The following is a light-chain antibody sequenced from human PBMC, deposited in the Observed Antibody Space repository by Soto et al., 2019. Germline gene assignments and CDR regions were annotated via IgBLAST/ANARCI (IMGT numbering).Light chain of an antibody. CDR3: SSYTSSSTYV. Sequence: QSALTQPASVSGSPGQSITISCTGTSSDVGGYNYVSWYQQHPGKAPKLMIYEVSSRPSGVSNRFSGSKSGNTASLTISGLQAEDEADYYCSSYTSSSTYVFATGTKVTVL. V-gene: IGLV2-14*01. J-gene: IGLJ1*01. CDR2: EVS. CDR1: SSDVGGYNY.